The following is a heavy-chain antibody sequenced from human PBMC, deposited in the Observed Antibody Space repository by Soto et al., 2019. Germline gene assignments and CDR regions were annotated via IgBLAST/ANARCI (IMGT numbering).Heavy chain of an antibody. V-gene: IGHV1-8*01. CDR1: GYTFTSYD. CDR3: ARWEYYDFWSGYSTTLDY. J-gene: IGHJ4*02. CDR2: MNPNSGNT. Sequence: QVQLVQSGAEVKKPGASVKVSCKASGYTFTSYDINWVRQATGQGLEWMGWMNPNSGNTGYAQKFQGRVTMTRNTSISTAYMELSSLRSEDTAVYYCARWEYYDFWSGYSTTLDYWGQGTLVTVSS. D-gene: IGHD3-3*01.